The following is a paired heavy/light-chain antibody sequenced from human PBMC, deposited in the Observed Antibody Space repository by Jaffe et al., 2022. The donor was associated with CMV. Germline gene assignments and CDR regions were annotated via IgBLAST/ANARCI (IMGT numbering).Heavy chain of an antibody. D-gene: IGHD2-21*01. J-gene: IGHJ4*02. Sequence: QVQLQQWGAGLLRPSGTLTLTCGVDGGSLSGFYWNWIRQPPGKGLEWIGEINHYGGTNYNPSLGSRVTILIDTSTKQISLTLTSVTAADTAVYFCASVEAQTRIPRGPWGQGTPVTVSS. CDR3: ASVEAQTRIPRGP. V-gene: IGHV4-34*01. CDR2: INHYGGT. CDR1: GGSLSGFY.
Light chain of an antibody. CDR1: QDISKS. Sequence: DIQMTQSPSSLSASVGDRVTITCRASQDISKSLAWYQQKPGKVPQVLVYVASRLESGVPSRFSGSGSGTNYILTISSLQPEDSATYYCQQYSRTPLTFGGGTKVEIK. CDR2: VAS. J-gene: IGKJ4*01. CDR3: QQYSRTPLT. V-gene: IGKV1-NL1*01.